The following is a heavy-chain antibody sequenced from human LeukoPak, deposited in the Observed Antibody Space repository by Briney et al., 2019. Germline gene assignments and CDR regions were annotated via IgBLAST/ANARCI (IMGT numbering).Heavy chain of an antibody. D-gene: IGHD4-17*01. CDR3: ARGDYGDYVSLDY. J-gene: IGHJ4*02. CDR2: ISSSSSYI. V-gene: IGHV3-21*01. CDR1: GFTFSSYS. Sequence: PGGSLRLPCAASGFTFSSYSMNWARQAPGKGLEWVSSISSSSSYIYYADSVKGRFTISRDNAKNSLYLQMNSLRAEDTAVYYCARGDYGDYVSLDYWGQGTLVTVSS.